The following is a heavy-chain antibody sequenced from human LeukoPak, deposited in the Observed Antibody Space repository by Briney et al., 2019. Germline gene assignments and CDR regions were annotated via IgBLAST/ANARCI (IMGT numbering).Heavy chain of an antibody. CDR1: GFTFNNYA. CDR3: AKDASYDILAHAFDI. J-gene: IGHJ3*02. Sequence: SGGSLRLSCATSGFTFNNYAMHWVRQAPGKGLEWVAVISYDGSNKYYADSVKGRFTISRDNSKNTLYLQMNSLRAEDTAVYYCAKDASYDILAHAFDIWGQGTMVTVSS. D-gene: IGHD3-9*01. CDR2: ISYDGSNK. V-gene: IGHV3-30*04.